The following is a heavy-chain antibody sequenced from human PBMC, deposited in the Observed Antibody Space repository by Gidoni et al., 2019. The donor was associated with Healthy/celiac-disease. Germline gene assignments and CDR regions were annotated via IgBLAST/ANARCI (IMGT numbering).Heavy chain of an antibody. CDR2: IRYDGRNK. Sequence: QVQPVASGGGVVQPGGSLSLSCAASGFTFSSYGLHWVRQAPGKGLEWVEFIRYDGRNKYYADSVKGRFTISRDNSKNTLYLQMNSLRAEDTAVYYCAKNVDGYSSSWIYYYYGMDVWGQGTTVTVSS. CDR1: GFTFSSYG. D-gene: IGHD6-13*01. J-gene: IGHJ6*02. V-gene: IGHV3-30*02. CDR3: AKNVDGYSSSWIYYYYGMDV.